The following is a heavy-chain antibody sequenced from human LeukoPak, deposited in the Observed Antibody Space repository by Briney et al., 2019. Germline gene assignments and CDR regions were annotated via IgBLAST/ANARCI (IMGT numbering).Heavy chain of an antibody. CDR3: ARDRLHYGEYEKTLDY. CDR2: ISYDGSNK. V-gene: IGHV3-30*04. Sequence: GGSLRLSCAASGFTFSSYAMHWVRQAPGKGLEWVAVISYDGSNKYYADSVKGRFTTSRDNAKSPLYLQMNSLRADDTAVYYCARDRLHYGEYEKTLDYWGQGTLVTVSS. CDR1: GFTFSSYA. D-gene: IGHD4-17*01. J-gene: IGHJ4*02.